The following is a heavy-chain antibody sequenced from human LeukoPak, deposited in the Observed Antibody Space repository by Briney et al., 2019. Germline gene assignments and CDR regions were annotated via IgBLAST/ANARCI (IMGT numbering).Heavy chain of an antibody. CDR1: GLTFGSYW. V-gene: IGHV3-7*04. J-gene: IGHJ4*02. D-gene: IGHD6-13*01. CDR3: VRFPSSSFDY. CDR2: INLDGSEI. Sequence: PGGSLRLSCAAAGLTFGSYWMSWVCQAPGRGLEWVASINLDGSEINYVDSVKGRFTISRDNAKNSLYLQMNSLRAEDTAVYYGVRFPSSSFDYWGQGTLVTVSS.